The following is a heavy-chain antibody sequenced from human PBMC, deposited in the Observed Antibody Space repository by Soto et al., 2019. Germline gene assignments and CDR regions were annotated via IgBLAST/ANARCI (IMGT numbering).Heavy chain of an antibody. J-gene: IGHJ5*02. Sequence: QVQLVQSVAEVKKPGASVMVSCKASGYTFTSYGISWVRQAPGQGLEWMGRISAYNGNTNYEQKLQGRVTMTTDTSTSTAYMELTSLRSDDTAVYYSARSQLPPRNWFDPWGQGTLVTVSS. CDR3: ARSQLPPRNWFDP. D-gene: IGHD6-13*01. CDR1: GYTFTSYG. CDR2: ISAYNGNT. V-gene: IGHV1-18*01.